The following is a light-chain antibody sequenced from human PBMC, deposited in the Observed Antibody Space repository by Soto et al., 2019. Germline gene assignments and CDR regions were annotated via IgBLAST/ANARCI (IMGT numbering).Light chain of an antibody. CDR1: TSNIGDNY. Sequence: QSVLTQPPSVSAAPGQKVTMSCSGSTSNIGDNYVSWYQQLPGTAPKLIIYDNNKRPSGIPDRFSGSKSGTSATLGITGLQTGDEADYYCGTWDTSLSAVVFGGGTKLTVL. V-gene: IGLV1-51*01. CDR3: GTWDTSLSAVV. J-gene: IGLJ2*01. CDR2: DNN.